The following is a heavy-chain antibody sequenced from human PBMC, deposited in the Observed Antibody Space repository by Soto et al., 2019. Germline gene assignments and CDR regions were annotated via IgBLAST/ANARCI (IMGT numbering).Heavy chain of an antibody. D-gene: IGHD5-12*01. Sequence: ASVKVSCKASGGTFSSYAISWVRQAPGQGLEWMGGIIPIFGTANYAQKFQGRVTITADESTSTAYMELSSLRSEDTAVYYCARGDGYNGRRYFDYWGQGTLVTVSS. V-gene: IGHV1-69*13. CDR1: GGTFSSYA. J-gene: IGHJ4*02. CDR3: ARGDGYNGRRYFDY. CDR2: IIPIFGTA.